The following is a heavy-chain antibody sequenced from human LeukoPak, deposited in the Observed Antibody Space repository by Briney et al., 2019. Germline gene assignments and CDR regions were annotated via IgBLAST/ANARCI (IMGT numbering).Heavy chain of an antibody. Sequence: PGGSLRLSCAASGFTFSSYAMSWVRQAPGKGLEWVSAISGSGGSTYYADSVKGRFTTSRDNSKNTLYLQMNSLRAEDTAVYYCAKDQDYYGSGSYPPWGQGTLVTVSS. J-gene: IGHJ5*02. CDR3: AKDQDYYGSGSYPP. CDR2: ISGSGGST. V-gene: IGHV3-23*01. D-gene: IGHD3-10*01. CDR1: GFTFSSYA.